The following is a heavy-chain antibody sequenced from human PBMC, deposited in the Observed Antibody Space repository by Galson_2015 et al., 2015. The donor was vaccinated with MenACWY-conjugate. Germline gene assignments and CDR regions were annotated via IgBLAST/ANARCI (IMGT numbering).Heavy chain of an antibody. CDR1: GFSLTANPLG. V-gene: IGHV2-5*02. J-gene: IGHJ4*02. CDR3: AHRRRYSGNCDGGYFDN. CDR2: IYWDDDK. D-gene: IGHD1-26*01. Sequence: PALVKPTQTLTLTCTFSGFSLTANPLGVGWIRQPPGKALEWLALIYWDDDKRYSPSLRSRVSITKDTPNNQVVLTMTNVDPVDTATYFCAHRRRYSGNCDGGYFDNWGQGTLVTVSS.